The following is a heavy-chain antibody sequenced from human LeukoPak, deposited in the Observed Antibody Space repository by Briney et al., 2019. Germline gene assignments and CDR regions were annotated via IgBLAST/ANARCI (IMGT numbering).Heavy chain of an antibody. CDR2: IYYSGST. V-gene: IGHV4-59*01. D-gene: IGHD3-10*01. CDR3: ARGSGSKTLSYYYYGMDV. J-gene: IGHJ6*02. CDR1: GGSISSYH. Sequence: SETLSLTCTVSGGSISSYHWSWLRQPPGKGLEGLGYIYYSGSTNYNPSLKRRVTISVDTSKNQFSLKLSSVTAADTAVYYCARGSGSKTLSYYYYGMDVWGQGPTVTVS.